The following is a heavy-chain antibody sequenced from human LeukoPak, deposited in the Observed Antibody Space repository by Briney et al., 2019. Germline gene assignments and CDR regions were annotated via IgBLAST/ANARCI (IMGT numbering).Heavy chain of an antibody. Sequence: TGGSLRLFCAASGFTFSSYGMHWVRQAPGKGLEWVAVISYDGSNKYYADSVKGRFTISRDNSKNTLYLQMNSLRAEDTAVYYCAKGCSSTSCFDYWGQGTLVTVSS. CDR1: GFTFSSYG. CDR3: AKGCSSTSCFDY. J-gene: IGHJ4*02. CDR2: ISYDGSNK. D-gene: IGHD2-2*01. V-gene: IGHV3-30*18.